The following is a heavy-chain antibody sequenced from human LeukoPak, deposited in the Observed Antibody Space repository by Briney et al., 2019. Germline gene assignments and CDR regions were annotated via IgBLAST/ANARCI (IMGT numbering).Heavy chain of an antibody. Sequence: SETLTLTCAVYGESFSGYYWSWIRQPPGKGLEWIGEINNSRSTNYNPSLKSRVTISVDTSKNQFSLKLSSVTAADTAVYYCARGGRSLVAAQFDLWGRGTLVTVSS. V-gene: IGHV4-34*01. D-gene: IGHD2-15*01. CDR2: INNSRST. J-gene: IGHJ2*01. CDR3: ARGGRSLVAAQFDL. CDR1: GESFSGYY.